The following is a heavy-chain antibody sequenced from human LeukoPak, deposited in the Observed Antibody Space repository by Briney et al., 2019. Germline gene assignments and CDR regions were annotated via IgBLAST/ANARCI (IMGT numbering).Heavy chain of an antibody. J-gene: IGHJ1*01. CDR1: GDSVSRSDSY. Sequence: SETLSLTCTIFGDSVSRSDSYWDWIRQPPGKGLEWIGTIYYSGRTYYRPSLKSRVTLSVDMSNNQFSLTLSSVTAADTALYFCARRRYYDSSGYLEWGQGTLVTVSS. V-gene: IGHV4-39*01. CDR2: IYYSGRT. D-gene: IGHD3-22*01. CDR3: ARRRYYDSSGYLE.